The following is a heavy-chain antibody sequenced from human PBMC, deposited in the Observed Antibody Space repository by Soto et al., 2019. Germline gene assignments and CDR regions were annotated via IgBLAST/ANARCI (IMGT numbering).Heavy chain of an antibody. D-gene: IGHD2-15*01. CDR3: ARAVSFSGGSAWGY. CDR2: IIPIFGTA. J-gene: IGHJ4*02. CDR1: GGTFSSYA. V-gene: IGHV1-69*12. Sequence: QVQLVQSGAEVKKPGSSVKVSYKASGGTFSSYAISWVRQAPGQGLEWMGGIIPIFGTANYAQKFQGRVTITADESTSTAYMELSSLRSEDTAVYYCARAVSFSGGSAWGYWGQGTLVTVSS.